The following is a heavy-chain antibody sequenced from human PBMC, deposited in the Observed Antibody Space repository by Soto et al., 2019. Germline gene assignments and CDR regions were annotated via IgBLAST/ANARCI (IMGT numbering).Heavy chain of an antibody. D-gene: IGHD3-22*01. CDR1: GGSISSYY. V-gene: IGHV4-59*01. J-gene: IGHJ6*02. Sequence: SETLSLTCTVSGGSISSYYWSWIRQPPGKGLEWIGYIYYSGSTNYNPSLKSRVTISVDTSKNQFSLKLSSVTAADTAVYYCARNYYDSSGYYLGYYYYYGMDVWGQGTTVTVS. CDR3: ARNYYDSSGYYLGYYYYYGMDV. CDR2: IYYSGST.